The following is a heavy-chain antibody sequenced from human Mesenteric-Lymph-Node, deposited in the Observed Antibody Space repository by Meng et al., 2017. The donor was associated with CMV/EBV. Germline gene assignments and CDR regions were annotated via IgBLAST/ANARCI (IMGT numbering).Heavy chain of an antibody. CDR3: ARDIRYFDWLYREGWFDP. V-gene: IGHV4-39*07. D-gene: IGHD3-9*01. J-gene: IGHJ5*02. CDR1: ISSSSYY. CDR2: IYYSGST. Sequence: ISSSSYYWGWFRQPPGKGLEWIGSIYYSGSTYYNPSLKSRVTISVDTSKNQFSLKLSSVTAADTAVYYCARDIRYFDWLYREGWFDPWGQGTLVTVSS.